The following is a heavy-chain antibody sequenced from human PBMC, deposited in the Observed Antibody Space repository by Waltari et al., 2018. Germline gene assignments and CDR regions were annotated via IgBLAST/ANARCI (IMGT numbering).Heavy chain of an antibody. CDR3: ARVANPYYYYYYMDV. Sequence: QVQLVQSGAEVKKPGASVKVSCKASGYTFTGYYMHWVRQAPGQGLEWMGRINPNRGGTNYAQKLQGRVTMTRDTSISTAYMELSRLRSDDTAVYYCARVANPYYYYYYMDVWGKGTTVTVSS. CDR1: GYTFTGYY. V-gene: IGHV1-2*06. J-gene: IGHJ6*03. CDR2: INPNRGGT.